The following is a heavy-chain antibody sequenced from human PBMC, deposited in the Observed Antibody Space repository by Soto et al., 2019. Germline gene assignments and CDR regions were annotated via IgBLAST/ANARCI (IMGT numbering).Heavy chain of an antibody. V-gene: IGHV1-18*01. D-gene: IGHD2-8*02. CDR1: CYTFTSYG. CDR3: AATGGHYFGLDV. CDR2: ISGYNANT. Sequence: ASVNVTCKASCYTFTSYGISWVRQAPGQGLEWLGWISGYNANTKDAQKFQDRVTMTADTSTRAAYLEVRSLTSDDSGIYFCAATGGHYFGLDVWGQGNTVTVSS. J-gene: IGHJ6*02.